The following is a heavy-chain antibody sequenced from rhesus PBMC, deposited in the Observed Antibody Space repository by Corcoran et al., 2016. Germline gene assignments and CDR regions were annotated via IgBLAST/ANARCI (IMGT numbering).Heavy chain of an antibody. CDR3: ARNPPGDYSGSYSCDY. CDR1: GGSISSGYG. CDR2: IYGSSGNT. D-gene: IGHD3-16*01. J-gene: IGHJ4*01. V-gene: IGHV4S7*01. Sequence: QVQLQESGPGLVKPSETLSLTCGVSGGSISSGYGWSWIRQPPGKGLEWIGYIYGSSGNTYYNPALKSRVTSLKDTSNNQFSLKLSSVTAADTAVYYCARNPPGDYSGSYSCDYWGQGVLVTVSS.